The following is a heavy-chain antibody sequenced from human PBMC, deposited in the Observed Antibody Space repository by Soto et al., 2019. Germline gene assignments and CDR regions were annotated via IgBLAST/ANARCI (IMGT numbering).Heavy chain of an antibody. Sequence: SETLSLTCTVSGGSISSYYWSWIRQPAGKGLEWIGRIYTSGSTNYNPSLKSRVTMSVDTSKNRFSLKLSSVTAADTAVYYCARLIAAAGTNWFDPWGQGTLVTVSS. CDR3: ARLIAAAGTNWFDP. D-gene: IGHD6-13*01. J-gene: IGHJ5*02. CDR1: GGSISSYY. V-gene: IGHV4-4*07. CDR2: IYTSGST.